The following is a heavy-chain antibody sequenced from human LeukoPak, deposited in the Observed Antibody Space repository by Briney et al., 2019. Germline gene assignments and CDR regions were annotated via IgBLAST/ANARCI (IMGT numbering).Heavy chain of an antibody. D-gene: IGHD4-17*01. J-gene: IGHJ4*02. CDR1: GFTFSSYA. CDR3: ARESEYATATADY. CDR2: ISSNGGST. Sequence: PGGSLRLSCAASGFTFSSYAMHWVRQAPGKGLEYVSAISSNGGSTYYANSVKGRFTISRDNSKNTLYLQMGSLRAEGMAVYYCARESEYATATADYWGQGTLVTVSS. V-gene: IGHV3-64*01.